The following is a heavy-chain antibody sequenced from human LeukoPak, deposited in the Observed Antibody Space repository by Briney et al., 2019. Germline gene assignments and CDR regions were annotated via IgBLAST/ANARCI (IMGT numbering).Heavy chain of an antibody. CDR2: ISGTYNKT. V-gene: IGHV3-23*01. D-gene: IGHD6-19*01. CDR3: AKEVAGQFDY. J-gene: IGHJ4*02. CDR1: GFTLKNYA. Sequence: PGGSLRLSCAASGFTLKNYAMSWVRQAPGKGLEWVSAISGTYNKTYYGDSVKGRFTISRDNSKSTLYLQMNSLRADDTAVYYCAKEVAGQFDYWGQGTLVTVSS.